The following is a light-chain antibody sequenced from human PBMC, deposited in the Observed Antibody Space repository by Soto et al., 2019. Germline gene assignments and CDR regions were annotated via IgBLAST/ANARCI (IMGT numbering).Light chain of an antibody. Sequence: EIVLTHSPATLSVSPGERATLSCRASQSVSNNLAWYQQKPGQAPRLLIYDAIIRAPDVPARFSGSWSGTDFTLTISSLEPEDFAVYYCQQRSNWPLTFGGGTKVDIK. CDR3: QQRSNWPLT. CDR1: QSVSNN. CDR2: DAI. V-gene: IGKV3-11*01. J-gene: IGKJ4*01.